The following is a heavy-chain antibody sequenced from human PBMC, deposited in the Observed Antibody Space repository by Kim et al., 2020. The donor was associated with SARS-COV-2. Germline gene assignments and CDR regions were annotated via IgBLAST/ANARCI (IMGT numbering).Heavy chain of an antibody. J-gene: IGHJ5*02. V-gene: IGHV3-23*01. CDR1: GFIFSNYA. D-gene: IGHD3-3*02. CDR3: ARKASSLATPSILSAFDP. CDR2: IPYSGAVT. Sequence: GGSLRLSCAASGFIFSNYAMTWVRQAPGKGLEWVSSIPYSGAVTYYADSVKGRFTISRDNSKNTLYLQMDSLRAEDTALYYCARKASSLATPSILSAFDPWGQGTMVTVSS.